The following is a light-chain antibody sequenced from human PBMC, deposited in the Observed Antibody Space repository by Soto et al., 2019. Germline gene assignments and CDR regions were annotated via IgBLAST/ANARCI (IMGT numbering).Light chain of an antibody. Sequence: EIVMTQSPATLSVSPGDTATLSCRASHSVGSDLAWYQVKPGQAPRLLIYGAATRAIGIPGRFSGSGTRTEFSLTISSLQPEDSSVYYCQQYNNWSLYTFGQGTNLEIK. J-gene: IGKJ2*01. CDR1: HSVGSD. CDR2: GAA. CDR3: QQYNNWSLYT. V-gene: IGKV3-15*01.